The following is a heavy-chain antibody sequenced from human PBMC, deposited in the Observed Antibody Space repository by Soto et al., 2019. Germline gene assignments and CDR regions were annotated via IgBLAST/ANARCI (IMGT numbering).Heavy chain of an antibody. CDR3: AKGLFKDYSNSQNYYYYGMDV. J-gene: IGHJ6*02. CDR1: GFTFSSYA. D-gene: IGHD4-4*01. V-gene: IGHV3-23*01. Sequence: GGSLRLSCAASGFTFSSYAMSWVRQAPGKGLEWVSAISGSGGSTCYADSVKGRFTISRDNSKNTLYLQMNSLRAEDTAVYYCAKGLFKDYSNSQNYYYYGMDVWGQGTTVTSP. CDR2: ISGSGGST.